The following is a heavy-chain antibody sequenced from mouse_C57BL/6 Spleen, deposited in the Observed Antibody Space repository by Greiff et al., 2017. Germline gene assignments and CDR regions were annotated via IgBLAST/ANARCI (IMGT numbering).Heavy chain of an antibody. Sequence: VQLQQSGPELVKPGASVKIPCKASGYTFTDYNMDWVKQSHGKSLEWIGDINPNNGGTIYNQKFKGKAPLNVDKSSITAYMELRSLTSEDTAVYYCARRGGYYVWYFDVWGTGSTVTVSS. D-gene: IGHD2-3*01. CDR3: ARRGGYYVWYFDV. V-gene: IGHV1-18*01. CDR2: INPNNGGT. J-gene: IGHJ1*03. CDR1: GYTFTDYN.